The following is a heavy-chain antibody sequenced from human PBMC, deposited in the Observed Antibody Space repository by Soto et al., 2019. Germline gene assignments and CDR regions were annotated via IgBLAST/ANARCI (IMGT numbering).Heavy chain of an antibody. CDR3: AQLLGGSYAFEI. Sequence: GGSLRLSCAASVFTFRNYPMNWVRQAPDKGLQWVAVISYDGSNRDYADSVRGRFTISRDNSKNTLYLQMNSLRPEDTAVYYCAQLLGGSYAFEIWGQGTMVTVSS. CDR1: VFTFRNYP. CDR2: ISYDGSNR. J-gene: IGHJ3*02. D-gene: IGHD1-26*01. V-gene: IGHV3-30-3*01.